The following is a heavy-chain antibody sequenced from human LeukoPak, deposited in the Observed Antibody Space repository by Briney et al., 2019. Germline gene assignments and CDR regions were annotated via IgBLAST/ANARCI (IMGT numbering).Heavy chain of an antibody. V-gene: IGHV1-8*01. CDR2: MNPNSGNT. D-gene: IGHD3-10*01. CDR1: GYTLTELS. J-gene: IGHJ4*02. CDR3: ARDGGSFGY. Sequence: ASVKVSCKVSGYTLTELSMHWVRQVPGKGLEWMGWMNPNSGNTGYAQKFQGRVTMTRNTSISTAYMELSSLRSEDTAVYYCARDGGSFGYWGQGTLVTVSS.